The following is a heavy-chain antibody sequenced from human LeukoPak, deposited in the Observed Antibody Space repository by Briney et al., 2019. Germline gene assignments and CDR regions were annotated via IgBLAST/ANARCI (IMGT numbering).Heavy chain of an antibody. CDR2: TYRRSKWYT. D-gene: IGHD3-22*01. V-gene: IGHV6-1*01. Sequence: SQTLSLTCAISGDSVSSNTAVWNWIRQSPSGGLEWLGRTYRRSKWYTDYAVSVKSRITINPVTSKNQFSLQLNSVTPGDTAVYYCVRDMYYDSSESSYGLDVWGQGTTVTVSS. CDR3: VRDMYYDSSESSYGLDV. CDR1: GDSVSSNTAV. J-gene: IGHJ6*02.